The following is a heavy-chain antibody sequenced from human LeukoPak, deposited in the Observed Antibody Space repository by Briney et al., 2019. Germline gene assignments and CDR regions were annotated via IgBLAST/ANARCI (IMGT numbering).Heavy chain of an antibody. CDR3: ARVPGYSSGWNDMLDY. CDR2: IKSDGSSI. Sequence: GGSLRLSCAASGFTFSSYWMHWVRQAPGKGLVWVSRIKSDGSSIRYADSVKGRFSISRDNAKNTLYLQMNSLRAEDTAVYYCARVPGYSSGWNDMLDYWGQGTLVTVSS. D-gene: IGHD6-19*01. CDR1: GFTFSSYW. J-gene: IGHJ4*02. V-gene: IGHV3-74*01.